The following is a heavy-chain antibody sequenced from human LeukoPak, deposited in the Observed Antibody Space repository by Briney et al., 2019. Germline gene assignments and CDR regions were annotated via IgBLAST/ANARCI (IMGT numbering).Heavy chain of an antibody. V-gene: IGHV3-53*01. CDR3: ARMVTRHYYYGMDV. CDR2: FYRGDST. Sequence: PGGSLRLSCAASGFTVSSSYMYWVRQAPGKGLEWVSFFYRGDSTYYAESVRGRFTISRDNSKNTLYLQMNSLRAEDTAVYYCARMVTRHYYYGMDVWGQGTTVTVSS. D-gene: IGHD5-18*01. J-gene: IGHJ6*02. CDR1: GFTVSSSY.